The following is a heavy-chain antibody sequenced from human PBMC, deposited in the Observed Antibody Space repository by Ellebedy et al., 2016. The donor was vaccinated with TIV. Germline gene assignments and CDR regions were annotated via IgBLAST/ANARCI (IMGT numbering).Heavy chain of an antibody. D-gene: IGHD4-17*01. Sequence: GESLKISXAASGFTFSDHYMDWVRQAPGKGLEWVGRTRNKANSYTTEYAASVKGRFTISRDDSKNSLYLQMNSLKTEDTAVYYCARAYGRRLDYWGQGTLVTVSS. V-gene: IGHV3-72*01. CDR2: TRNKANSYTT. CDR3: ARAYGRRLDY. J-gene: IGHJ4*02. CDR1: GFTFSDHY.